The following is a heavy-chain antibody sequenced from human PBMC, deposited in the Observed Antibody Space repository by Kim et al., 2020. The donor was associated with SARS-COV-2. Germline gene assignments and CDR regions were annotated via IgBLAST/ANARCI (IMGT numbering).Heavy chain of an antibody. D-gene: IGHD6-19*01. V-gene: IGHV1-69*13. J-gene: IGHJ6*02. CDR2: IIPIFGTA. CDR3: ARDPLRIAVAGTFYYYYGMDV. Sequence: SVKVSCKASGGTFSSYAISWVRQAPGQGLEWMGGIIPIFGTANYAQKFQGRVTITADESTSTAYMELSSLRSEDTAVYYCARDPLRIAVAGTFYYYYGMDVWGQGTTVTVSS. CDR1: GGTFSSYA.